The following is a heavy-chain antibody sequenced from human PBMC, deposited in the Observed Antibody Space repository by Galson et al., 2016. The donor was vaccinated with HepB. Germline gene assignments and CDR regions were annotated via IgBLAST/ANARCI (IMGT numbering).Heavy chain of an antibody. V-gene: IGHV5-51*01. D-gene: IGHD6-13*01. Sequence: QSGAEVKKPGESLRISCKASGYSFSSYWIAWVRQMPGKGLECMGIIYVDDSDTRCSPTFRGQVTISADKSISTTYLQWSSLRASDTAPYYCARLLFGAAAGTGDALNIWGQGTMVTVSS. CDR2: IYVDDSDT. J-gene: IGHJ3*02. CDR3: ARLLFGAAAGTGDALNI. CDR1: GYSFSSYW.